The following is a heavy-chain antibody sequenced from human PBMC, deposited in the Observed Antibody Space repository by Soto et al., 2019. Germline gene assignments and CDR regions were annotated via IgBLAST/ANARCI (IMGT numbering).Heavy chain of an antibody. D-gene: IGHD6-19*01. CDR2: ISAYNGNT. CDR1: GYTFTSYG. Sequence: ASVKVSCKASGYTFTSYGISWVRQAPGQGLEWMGRISAYNGNTNYAQKLQGRVTMTTDTSTSTAYMELRSLRSDDTAVYYCARVPSRYSSGWSNWFDPWGQGTPVTVSS. CDR3: ARVPSRYSSGWSNWFDP. J-gene: IGHJ5*02. V-gene: IGHV1-18*01.